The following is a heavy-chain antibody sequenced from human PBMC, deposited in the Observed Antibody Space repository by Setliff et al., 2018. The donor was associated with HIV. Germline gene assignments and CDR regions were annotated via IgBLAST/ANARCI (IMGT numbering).Heavy chain of an antibody. D-gene: IGHD1-26*01. CDR1: GYTFTNYY. Sequence: ASVKVSCKASGYTFTNYYMHWVRQAPGQGLEWTGMINPRGGSTNYAQMFQGRVTMTRDTSTSTVYMELSSLRSEDTAVYYCARERSLIVGAIHFDYWGQGTLVTVSS. V-gene: IGHV1-46*01. CDR3: ARERSLIVGAIHFDY. CDR2: INPRGGST. J-gene: IGHJ4*02.